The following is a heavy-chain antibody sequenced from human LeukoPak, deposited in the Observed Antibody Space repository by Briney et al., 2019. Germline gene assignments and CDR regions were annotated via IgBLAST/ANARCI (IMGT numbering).Heavy chain of an antibody. CDR3: ARVSPERKNGMDV. J-gene: IGHJ6*02. CDR1: GGSFSGNY. Sequence: SETLSLTCAVYGGSFSGNYWSWIRQPPGKGLEWIGEINHSGSTNYNPSLKSRVTISVDTSKNQFSLKLSSVTAADTAVYYCARVSPERKNGMDVWGQGTTVTVSS. D-gene: IGHD1-14*01. V-gene: IGHV4-34*01. CDR2: INHSGST.